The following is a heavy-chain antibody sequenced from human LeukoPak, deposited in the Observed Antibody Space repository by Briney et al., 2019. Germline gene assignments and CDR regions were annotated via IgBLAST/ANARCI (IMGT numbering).Heavy chain of an antibody. Sequence: GGSLRLSCAGSGFTFGNYSMTWVRQAPGKGLEWISSISSSSSYIHYADSVKGRFTISRDNAKNSLYLQMKSLRAEDTAVYYCAELGITMIGGVWGKGTTVTISS. CDR3: AELGITMIGGV. D-gene: IGHD3-10*02. CDR1: GFTFGNYS. J-gene: IGHJ6*04. V-gene: IGHV3-21*01. CDR2: ISSSSSYI.